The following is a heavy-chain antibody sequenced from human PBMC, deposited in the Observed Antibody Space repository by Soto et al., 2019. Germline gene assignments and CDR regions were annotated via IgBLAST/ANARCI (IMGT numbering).Heavy chain of an antibody. V-gene: IGHV1-8*01. D-gene: IGHD4-17*01. J-gene: IGHJ4*02. Sequence: ASVKVSCKASGYSFTSHDINWVRQTTGQGLEWMGWMQPSSGRTGYAQKFQGRVTMTRDTSINTAYMELSSLTSDDTAFYYCARGVTTGVDYWGQGTRGTVSP. CDR1: GYSFTSHD. CDR2: MQPSSGRT. CDR3: ARGVTTGVDY.